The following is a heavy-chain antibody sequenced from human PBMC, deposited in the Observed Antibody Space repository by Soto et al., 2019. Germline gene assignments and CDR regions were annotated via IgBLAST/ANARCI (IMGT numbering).Heavy chain of an antibody. J-gene: IGHJ3*02. CDR2: IIPIFGTA. V-gene: IGHV1-69*06. D-gene: IGHD3-9*01. Sequence: QVQLVQSGAEVKKPGSSVKVSCKASGGTFSSYAISWVRQAPGQGLEWMGGIIPIFGTANYAQKFQGRVTITADKSTSTAYMELSSLRSEDTAVYYGERVLAHSPLRYLDWLKGDAFDIWGQGTMVTVSS. CDR3: ERVLAHSPLRYLDWLKGDAFDI. CDR1: GGTFSSYA.